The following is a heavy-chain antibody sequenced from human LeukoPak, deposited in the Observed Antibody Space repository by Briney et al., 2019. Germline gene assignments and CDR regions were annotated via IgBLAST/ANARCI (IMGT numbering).Heavy chain of an antibody. V-gene: IGHV1-18*01. Sequence: ASVKFFCKASGYTFYNFGISCLRQAPGQWLELMGWISAYNGNTNYAQRLQGRVTMTTDTSTSTAYMELRSLRSDDTAVYYCAVRRDGYNTIDYWGQGTLVTVSS. CDR3: AVRRDGYNTIDY. CDR2: ISAYNGNT. J-gene: IGHJ4*02. CDR1: GYTFYNFG. D-gene: IGHD5-24*01.